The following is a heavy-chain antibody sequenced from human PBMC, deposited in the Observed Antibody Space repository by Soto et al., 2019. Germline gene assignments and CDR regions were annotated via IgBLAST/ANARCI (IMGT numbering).Heavy chain of an antibody. CDR2: INPSGGIT. CDR3: AIPSGLTVTGPDY. J-gene: IGHJ4*02. V-gene: IGHV1-46*01. Sequence: ASVKVSCKASGYTLTSYYLHWVRQAPGQGPEWMGIINPSGGITNDAQKFQDRVTMTSDTSTSTVYMELSSLRSEDTAVYYCAIPSGLTVTGPDYWGQGTLVTVSS. CDR1: GYTLTSYY. D-gene: IGHD6-19*01.